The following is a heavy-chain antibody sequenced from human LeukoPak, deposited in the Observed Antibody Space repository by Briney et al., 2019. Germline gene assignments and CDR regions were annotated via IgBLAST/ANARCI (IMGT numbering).Heavy chain of an antibody. D-gene: IGHD3-22*01. CDR2: IHYSGST. CDR3: ARARDRSGYFYDFDY. V-gene: IGHV4-59*01. CDR1: GGSINSYY. Sequence: SETLSLTCTVSGGSINSYYWSWIRQPPGTGLEWIGYIHYSGSTNYNPSLKSRVTISVDTSKNQFSLKLSSVTAADTAVYYCARARDRSGYFYDFDYWGQGTLVTVSS. J-gene: IGHJ4*02.